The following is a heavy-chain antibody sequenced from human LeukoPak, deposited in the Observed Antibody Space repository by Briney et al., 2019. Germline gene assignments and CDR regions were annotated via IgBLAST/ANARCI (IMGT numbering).Heavy chain of an antibody. CDR3: AKDLSSGWYDY. CDR2: IYHSGST. V-gene: IGHV4-39*02. Sequence: SETLSLTCTVSGGSISSGSYYWSWIRQPAGKGLEWIGSIYHSGSTYYNPSLKSRVTISVDTSKNQFSLKLSSVTAADTAVYYCAKDLSSGWYDYWGQGTLVTVSS. J-gene: IGHJ4*02. CDR1: GGSISSGSYY. D-gene: IGHD6-19*01.